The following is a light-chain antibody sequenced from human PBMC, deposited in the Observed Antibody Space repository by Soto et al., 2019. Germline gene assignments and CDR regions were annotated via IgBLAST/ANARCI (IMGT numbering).Light chain of an antibody. CDR2: YTS. V-gene: IGKV3-11*01. Sequence: EIVMTQSPATLSVSPGESATLSCRASQSVSSDLAWYQQKPGQAPRLLIYYTSTRATGFPARFSGSGSGTDFTLTISSLEPEDFAVYYCQQRSNWLTFGGGTKVDIK. J-gene: IGKJ4*01. CDR1: QSVSSD. CDR3: QQRSNWLT.